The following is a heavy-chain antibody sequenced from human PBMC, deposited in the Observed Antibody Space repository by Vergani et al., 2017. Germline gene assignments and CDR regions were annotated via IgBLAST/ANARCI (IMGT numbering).Heavy chain of an antibody. CDR2: IRNKAYGGTT. CDR1: GFSFGDYA. Sequence: EVQLVESGGGLVPPGRSLRLSCAASGFSFGDYAMTWVRQAPGKGLEWVAFIRNKAYGGTTEYAASVKGRFTISRDDSKSLAYLQLSGLKTEDTAVYFCXRGRGYSFGYSDYWGQGTLVTVSS. CDR3: XRGRGYSFGYSDY. D-gene: IGHD5-18*01. J-gene: IGHJ4*02. V-gene: IGHV3-49*04.